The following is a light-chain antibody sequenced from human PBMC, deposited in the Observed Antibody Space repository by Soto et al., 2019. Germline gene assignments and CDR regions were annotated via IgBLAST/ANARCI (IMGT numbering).Light chain of an antibody. J-gene: IGKJ1*01. V-gene: IGKV3-20*01. CDR2: GAS. CDR1: QAVTSKF. CDR3: QQYNSYSPAT. Sequence: EIVLTQSPGTLSLSPGDEATLSCKASQAVTSKFLAWYQQKPGQPPRLLILGASTRATGIADRFSGSGSGTEFTLTISSLQPDDFATYYCQQYNSYSPATFGQGTKV.